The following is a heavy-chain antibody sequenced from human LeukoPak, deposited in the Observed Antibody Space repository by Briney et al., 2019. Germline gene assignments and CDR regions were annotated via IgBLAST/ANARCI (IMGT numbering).Heavy chain of an antibody. Sequence: GRSLRLSCAASGFTFDDYAMHWVRQAPGKGLEWVSGISWNSGSIGYADSVKGRSTISRDNAKNSLYLQMNSLRAEDTALYYCAKDSGSGWYEDYFDYWGQGTLVTVSS. CDR1: GFTFDDYA. CDR2: ISWNSGSI. V-gene: IGHV3-9*01. CDR3: AKDSGSGWYEDYFDY. D-gene: IGHD6-19*01. J-gene: IGHJ4*02.